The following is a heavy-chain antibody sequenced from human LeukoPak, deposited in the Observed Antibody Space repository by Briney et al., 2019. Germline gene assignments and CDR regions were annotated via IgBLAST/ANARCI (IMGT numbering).Heavy chain of an antibody. Sequence: SETLSLTCTVSGGSMSSFYWSWIRQPPGKRLEWIGYIYYSGTTSYNPSLKGRVTISIDTSNNHFPLKVRSVTAGDTAMYYCARGWPDYYSMDIWGPGTTVTVSS. J-gene: IGHJ6*02. CDR1: GGSMSSFY. CDR3: ARGWPDYYSMDI. V-gene: IGHV4-59*01. CDR2: IYYSGTT. D-gene: IGHD2-15*01.